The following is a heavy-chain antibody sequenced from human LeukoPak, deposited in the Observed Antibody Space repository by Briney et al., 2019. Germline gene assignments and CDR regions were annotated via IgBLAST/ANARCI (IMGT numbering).Heavy chain of an antibody. CDR1: GHTLTELS. CDR3: ATPGPAPINNWFET. CDR2: FDSEDGET. V-gene: IGHV1-24*01. D-gene: IGHD2-2*01. J-gene: IGHJ5*02. Sequence: GAAVKVSCKVSGHTLTELSMHWVRQAPGKGLVWMRSFDSEDGETFYAQNFQGSVALTEDTSIATAYMELYLLRSEDTAVYYCATPGPAPINNWFETWGQGTLVTVSS.